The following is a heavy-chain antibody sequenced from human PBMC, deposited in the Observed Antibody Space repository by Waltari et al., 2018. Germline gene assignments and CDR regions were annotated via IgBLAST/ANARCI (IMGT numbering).Heavy chain of an antibody. Sequence: QVQLQESGPGLVKPSETLSLTCTVSGGSISSHYWSWIRQPPGKGLEWIGYIYYSGSTNYNPSLKSRVTISVDTSKNQFSLKLSSVTAADTAVYYCARGRMVVQGVIYYYYGMDVWGQGTTVTVSS. D-gene: IGHD3-10*01. V-gene: IGHV4-59*11. CDR3: ARGRMVVQGVIYYYYGMDV. CDR2: IYYSGST. CDR1: GGSISSHY. J-gene: IGHJ6*02.